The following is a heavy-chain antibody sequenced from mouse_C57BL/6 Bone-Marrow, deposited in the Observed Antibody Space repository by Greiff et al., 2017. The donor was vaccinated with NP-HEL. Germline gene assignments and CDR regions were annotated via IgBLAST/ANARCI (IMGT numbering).Heavy chain of an antibody. CDR2: IRSKSNNYAT. D-gene: IGHD1-2*01. Sequence: EVKLVESGGGLVQPKGSLKLSCAASGFSFNTYAMNWVRQAPGKGLEWVARIRSKSNNYATYYADSVKDRFTISRDDSESMLYLQMNNLKTEDTAMYYCVRPSITTDYYAMDYWGQGTSVTVSS. V-gene: IGHV10-1*01. CDR3: VRPSITTDYYAMDY. J-gene: IGHJ4*01. CDR1: GFSFNTYA.